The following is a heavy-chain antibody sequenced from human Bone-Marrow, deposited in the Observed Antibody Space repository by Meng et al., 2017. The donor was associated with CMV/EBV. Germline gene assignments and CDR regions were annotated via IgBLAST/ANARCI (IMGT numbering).Heavy chain of an antibody. CDR1: GYTFTGYY. V-gene: IGHV1-2*02. J-gene: IGHJ4*02. Sequence: ASVKVSCKASGYTFTGYYMHWVRQAPGQGLEWMGWINPNSGGTNYAQKFQGRVTMTRDTSISTAYMELSRLRSEDTAVYYCASALYYDFWSGYGYWGQGTLVTVSS. CDR3: ASALYYDFWSGYGY. D-gene: IGHD3-3*01. CDR2: INPNSGGT.